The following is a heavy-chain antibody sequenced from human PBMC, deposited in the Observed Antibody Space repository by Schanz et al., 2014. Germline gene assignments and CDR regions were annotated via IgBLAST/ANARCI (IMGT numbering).Heavy chain of an antibody. Sequence: QVQAEQSGPEAKKPGASVTVSCQASGYTFSFTSYNVHWVRQAPGQGLEWMGRIIPILGIVNYAQRFQDRVRITADKSTSTAYMELSSLRSDDTAVYYCARGGGPEDVFDIWGQGTIXTVSS. J-gene: IGHJ3*02. CDR2: IIPILGIV. V-gene: IGHV1-69*09. CDR3: ARGGGPEDVFDI. D-gene: IGHD5-12*01. CDR1: GYTFSFTSYN.